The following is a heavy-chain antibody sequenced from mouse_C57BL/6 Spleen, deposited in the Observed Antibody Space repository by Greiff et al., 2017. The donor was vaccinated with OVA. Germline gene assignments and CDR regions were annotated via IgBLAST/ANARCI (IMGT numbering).Heavy chain of an antibody. CDR1: GYAFSSYW. V-gene: IGHV1-80*01. D-gene: IGHD1-1*01. CDR3: ARSTTVDYYAMDY. Sequence: QVQLKQSGAELVKPGASVKISCKASGYAFSSYWMNWVKQRPGKGLEWIGQIYPGDGDTNYNGKFKGKATLTADKSSSTAYMQLSSLTSEDSAVYFCARSTTVDYYAMDYWGQGTSVTVSS. J-gene: IGHJ4*01. CDR2: IYPGDGDT.